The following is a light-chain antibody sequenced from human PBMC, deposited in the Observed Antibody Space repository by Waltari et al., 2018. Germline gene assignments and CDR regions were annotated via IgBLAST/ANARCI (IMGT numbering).Light chain of an antibody. V-gene: IGKV1-39*02. Sequence: DIQMTQSPSSLSASVGDRVTITCRASQSISSYLNWYQQKPGKAPKLLIYAASSLQSGVPSRFSGSGSGTDFTLTISSLQAEDVAVYYCQEYYTDSLTFGGGTKVEIK. CDR2: AAS. CDR3: QEYYTDSLT. J-gene: IGKJ4*01. CDR1: QSISSY.